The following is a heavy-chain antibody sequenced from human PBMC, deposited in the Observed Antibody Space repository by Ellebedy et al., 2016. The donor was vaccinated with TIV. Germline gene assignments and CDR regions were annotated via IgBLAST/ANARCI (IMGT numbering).Heavy chain of an antibody. Sequence: GESLKISCAASGFTFSAYAMNWVRQAPGKGLQWVSYISSSSSAIYYADSVKGRFTIPRDNAKNSLYLQMNSLRDEDSALYYCATDFWATAAGWGQGTLVNVSS. CDR1: GFTFSAYA. D-gene: IGHD6-13*01. CDR3: ATDFWATAAG. J-gene: IGHJ4*02. V-gene: IGHV3-48*02. CDR2: ISSSSSAI.